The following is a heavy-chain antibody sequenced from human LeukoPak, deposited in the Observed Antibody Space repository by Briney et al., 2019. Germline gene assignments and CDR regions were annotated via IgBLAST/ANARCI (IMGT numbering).Heavy chain of an antibody. J-gene: IGHJ4*02. D-gene: IGHD2-21*01. Sequence: GGSLRLSCAASGFTFSSYSMNWLRQAPGKGLEGVSYISSSSSTIYYADSVKGRFTISRDNAKNSLYLQMNSLGAEDTAVYYCARVFLRYLSGPGYWGQGTLVTVSS. CDR3: ARVFLRYLSGPGY. V-gene: IGHV3-48*04. CDR1: GFTFSSYS. CDR2: ISSSSSTI.